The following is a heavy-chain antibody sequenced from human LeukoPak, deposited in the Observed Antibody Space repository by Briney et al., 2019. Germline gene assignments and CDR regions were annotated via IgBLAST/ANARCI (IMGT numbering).Heavy chain of an antibody. D-gene: IGHD6-6*01. CDR3: AGTSIAASPFDY. J-gene: IGHJ4*02. Sequence: ASVKVSCKASGYTFTGYYMHWVRQAPGQGLEWMGRINPNSGGTNYAQKFQGRVTITTDESTSTAYMELSSLRSEDTAVYYCAGTSIAASPFDYWGQGTLVTVSS. CDR2: INPNSGGT. CDR1: GYTFTGYY. V-gene: IGHV1-2*06.